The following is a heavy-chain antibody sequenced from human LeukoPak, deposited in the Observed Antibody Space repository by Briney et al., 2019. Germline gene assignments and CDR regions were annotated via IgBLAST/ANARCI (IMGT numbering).Heavy chain of an antibody. V-gene: IGHV1-18*01. J-gene: IGHJ2*01. CDR2: ISAYNGNT. CDR1: GYTFTSYG. Sequence: ASVKVSCKASGYTFTSYGISWVRQAPGQGLEWMGWISAYNGNTNYAQKLQGRVAMTTDTSTSTAYMELRSLRSDDTAVYYCARDVQYYYDSSGYRLWYFDLWGRGTLVTVSS. D-gene: IGHD3-22*01. CDR3: ARDVQYYYDSSGYRLWYFDL.